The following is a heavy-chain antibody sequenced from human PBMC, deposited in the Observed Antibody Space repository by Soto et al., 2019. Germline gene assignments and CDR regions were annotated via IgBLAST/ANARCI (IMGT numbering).Heavy chain of an antibody. CDR2: IYYSGST. D-gene: IGHD4-17*01. J-gene: IGHJ3*02. Sequence: KSSETLSLTCTVSGGSISSYYWSWIRQPPGKGLEWIGYIYYSGSTNYNPSLKSRVTISVDTSKNQFSLKLSSVTAADTAVYYCARSDYDADAFAIWGQGTMVTVSS. CDR3: ARSDYDADAFAI. CDR1: GGSISSYY. V-gene: IGHV4-59*01.